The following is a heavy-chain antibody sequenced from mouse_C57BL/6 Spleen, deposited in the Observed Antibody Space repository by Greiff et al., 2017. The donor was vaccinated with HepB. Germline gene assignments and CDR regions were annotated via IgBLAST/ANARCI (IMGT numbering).Heavy chain of an antibody. D-gene: IGHD1-1*01. CDR1: GYAFSSSW. Sequence: QVQLKQSGPELVKPGASVKISCKASGYAFSSSWMNWVKQRPGKGLEWIGRIYPGDGDTNYNGKFKGKATLTADKSSSTAYMQLSSLTSEDSAVYFCARGYYGSSPAWFAYWGQGTLVTVSA. CDR2: IYPGDGDT. V-gene: IGHV1-82*01. CDR3: ARGYYGSSPAWFAY. J-gene: IGHJ3*01.